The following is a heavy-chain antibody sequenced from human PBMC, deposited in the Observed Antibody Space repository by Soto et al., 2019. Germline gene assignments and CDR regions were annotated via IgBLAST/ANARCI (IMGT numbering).Heavy chain of an antibody. CDR3: ATSSGPNSFDY. CDR2: ISSSSYR. J-gene: IGHJ4*02. D-gene: IGHD6-19*01. V-gene: IGHV3-21*01. Sequence: EVQVVESGGGLVKPGGSLRLSCAASGFTFSSYSMNWVRQAPGKGLEWVSSISSSSYRYYADSVKGRFTFSRDNAKNSLYLQMNSLRAEDTAMYYCATSSGPNSFDYWGQGTLVTVSS. CDR1: GFTFSSYS.